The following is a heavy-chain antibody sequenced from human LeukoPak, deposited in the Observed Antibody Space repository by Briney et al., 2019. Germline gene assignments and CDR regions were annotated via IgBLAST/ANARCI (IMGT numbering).Heavy chain of an antibody. V-gene: IGHV3-23*01. CDR1: GFNFAGST. Sequence: PGGSLRLSCAASGFNFAGSTMSWVRQTPRKGLEWVSLISFNGRNTYYGDSVKGRFTISRDNSKDTVYLQMSSLRAEDTAIFYCARDIELSTWGPGTMVTVSS. D-gene: IGHD5-12*01. CDR3: ARDIELST. CDR2: ISFNGRNT. J-gene: IGHJ3*01.